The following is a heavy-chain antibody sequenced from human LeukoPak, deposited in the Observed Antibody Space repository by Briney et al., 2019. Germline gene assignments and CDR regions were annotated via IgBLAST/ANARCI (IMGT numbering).Heavy chain of an antibody. CDR1: GYSFTSYW. V-gene: IGHV5-51*01. J-gene: IGHJ5*02. D-gene: IGHD3-22*01. CDR2: IYPGDSDT. Sequence: GESMKISCKGSGYSFTSYWIGWVRQMPGKGLEWMGIIYPGDSDTRYSPSFQGQVTISADKSISTAYLQWSSLKASDTAMYYCARAYYDSSGYYSGFDPWGQGTLVTVSS. CDR3: ARAYYDSSGYYSGFDP.